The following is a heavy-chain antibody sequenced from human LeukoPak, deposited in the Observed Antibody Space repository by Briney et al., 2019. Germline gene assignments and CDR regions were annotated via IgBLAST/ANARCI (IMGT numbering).Heavy chain of an antibody. Sequence: GGSLRLPCAASGFTFSNYWMTWFRQTPGKDLEWVGNIKYDGSEKYYVDSVKGRFTISRDNAKNSLYLHMNSLRVEDTAIYYCARDYVWGSSESDYWGQGTLVTVSS. CDR3: ARDYVWGSSESDY. CDR1: GFTFSNYW. D-gene: IGHD7-27*01. J-gene: IGHJ4*02. CDR2: IKYDGSEK. V-gene: IGHV3-7*01.